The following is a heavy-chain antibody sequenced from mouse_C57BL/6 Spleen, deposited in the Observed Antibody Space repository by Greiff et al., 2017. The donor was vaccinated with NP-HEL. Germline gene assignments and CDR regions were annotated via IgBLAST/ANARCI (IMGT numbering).Heavy chain of an antibody. V-gene: IGHV1-55*01. Sequence: QVQLQQPGAELVKPGASVKMSCKASGYTFTSYWITWVKQRPGQGLEWIGDIYPGSGSTNYNEKFKSKATLTVDTSSSTAYMQLSSLTSEDSAVYYCARGVYYSNYYAMDYWGQGTSVTVSS. J-gene: IGHJ4*01. CDR1: GYTFTSYW. CDR2: IYPGSGST. D-gene: IGHD2-5*01. CDR3: ARGVYYSNYYAMDY.